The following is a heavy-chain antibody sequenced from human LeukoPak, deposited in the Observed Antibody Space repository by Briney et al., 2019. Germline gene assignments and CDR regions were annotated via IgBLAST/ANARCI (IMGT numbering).Heavy chain of an antibody. Sequence: ASVKVSCKASGYTFTDYYIHWVRQAPGQGLEWMGWINPNSGGTNYAQKFQGRVTMTRDTSISTAYMELSRLRSDDTAVYYCAREAMRGNTMARGPPRYWGQGTLVTVSS. J-gene: IGHJ4*02. CDR3: AREAMRGNTMARGPPRY. CDR1: GYTFTDYY. D-gene: IGHD3-10*01. CDR2: INPNSGGT. V-gene: IGHV1-2*02.